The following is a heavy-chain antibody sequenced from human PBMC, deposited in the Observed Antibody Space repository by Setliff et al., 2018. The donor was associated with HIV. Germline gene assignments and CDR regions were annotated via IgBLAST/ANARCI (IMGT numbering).Heavy chain of an antibody. D-gene: IGHD3-10*01. Sequence: SETLSLTCTVSGGSISSGSYYWSWIRQPAGKGLEWIGRIYTSGSTNYNPSLKSRVTISVDTSKNQFSLRLSSVTVADTAVYYCAGMFFYGSGSKSDFDYWGQGTQVTVSS. CDR1: GGSISSGSYY. CDR3: AGMFFYGSGSKSDFDY. CDR2: IYTSGST. V-gene: IGHV4-61*02. J-gene: IGHJ4*02.